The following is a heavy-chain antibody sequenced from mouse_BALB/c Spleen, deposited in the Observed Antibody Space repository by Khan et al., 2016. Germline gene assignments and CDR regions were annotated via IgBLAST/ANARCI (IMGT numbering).Heavy chain of an antibody. D-gene: IGHD1-1*01. V-gene: IGHV1-7*01. CDR2: INPNTGYT. CDR1: GYTFTDYW. CDR3: ARWSYYYGSSYGWFAY. J-gene: IGHJ3*01. Sequence: QVQLKQSGAELAKPGASVKMSCKASGYTFTDYWMHWVKQRPGQGLEWIGYINPNTGYTEYNQKFKDKATLTADKSSSTAYMKLSSLTSEDSAVXYCARWSYYYGSSYGWFAYWGQGTLVTVSA.